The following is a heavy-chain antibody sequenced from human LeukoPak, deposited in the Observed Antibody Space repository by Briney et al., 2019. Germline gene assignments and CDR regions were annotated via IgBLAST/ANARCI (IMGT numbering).Heavy chain of an antibody. J-gene: IGHJ4*02. CDR1: GGTFSSYA. Sequence: SVKVSCKASGGTFSSYAISWVRQAPGQGLEWMGRIIPILGIANSAQKFQGRVTITADKSTSTAYMELSSLRSEDTAVYYCARVGLVRSPDQFDYWGQGTLVTVSS. D-gene: IGHD3-10*01. V-gene: IGHV1-69*04. CDR3: ARVGLVRSPDQFDY. CDR2: IIPILGIA.